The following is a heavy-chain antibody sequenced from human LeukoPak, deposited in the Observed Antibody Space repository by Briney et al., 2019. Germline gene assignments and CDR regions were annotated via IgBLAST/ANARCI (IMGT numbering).Heavy chain of an antibody. CDR2: ISAYNGNT. J-gene: IGHJ6*03. Sequence: GASVKVSCKASGYTFTSYGISWVRQAPGQGLEWMGWISAYNGNTNYAQKLQGRVTMTTDTSTSTAYMELRSLRSDDTAVYYCAREGYPFYYYYYMDVWGKGTTVTISS. V-gene: IGHV1-18*01. CDR1: GYTFTSYG. D-gene: IGHD5-12*01. CDR3: AREGYPFYYYYYMDV.